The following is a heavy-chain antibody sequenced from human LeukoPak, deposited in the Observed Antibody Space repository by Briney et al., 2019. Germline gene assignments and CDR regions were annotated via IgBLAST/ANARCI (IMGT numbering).Heavy chain of an antibody. Sequence: KAGGSLRLSCAASGFIFTDYGMHWVRQAPGKGLEWVSSISSSSSYIYYADSVKGRFTISRDNAKNSLYLQMNSLRAEDTAVYYCARDQGYGDLDYWGQGTLVTVSS. CDR2: ISSSSSYI. D-gene: IGHD4-17*01. J-gene: IGHJ4*02. V-gene: IGHV3-21*01. CDR1: GFIFTDYG. CDR3: ARDQGYGDLDY.